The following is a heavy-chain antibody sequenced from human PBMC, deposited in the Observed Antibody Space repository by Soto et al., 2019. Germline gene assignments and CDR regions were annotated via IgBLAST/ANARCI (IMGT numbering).Heavy chain of an antibody. J-gene: IGHJ4*02. CDR1: GYTFTSYA. D-gene: IGHD4-4*01. V-gene: IGHV1-3*01. CDR2: INAGNGNT. Sequence: EASVKVSCKASGYTFTSYAMHWVRQAPGQRLEWMGWINAGNGNTKYSQKFQGRVTITRDTSASTAYMELSSLRSEDTAVYYCARAVPYLHSNYFDYWGQGTLVTVSS. CDR3: ARAVPYLHSNYFDY.